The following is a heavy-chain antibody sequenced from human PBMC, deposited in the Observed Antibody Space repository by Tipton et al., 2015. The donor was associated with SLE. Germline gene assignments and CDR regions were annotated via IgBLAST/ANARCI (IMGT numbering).Heavy chain of an antibody. V-gene: IGHV4-34*01. CDR2: IHHIGGT. CDR3: ASLLWYSSGSFED. J-gene: IGHJ4*02. CDR1: GGSTSDTN. Sequence: TLSLTCAVYGGSTSDTNWSWIRQPPGKGLEWIGEIHHIGGTKYSPSLKSRVTISIDTSKNQFSLKLASVTAADTAVYYCASLLWYSSGSFEDWGQGTLVTVSS. D-gene: IGHD6-19*01.